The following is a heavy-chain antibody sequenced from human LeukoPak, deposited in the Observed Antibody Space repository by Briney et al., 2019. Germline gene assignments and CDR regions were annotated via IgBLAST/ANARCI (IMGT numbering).Heavy chain of an antibody. V-gene: IGHV3-30*18. CDR1: EFTFSSYS. J-gene: IGHJ6*02. Sequence: GGSLRLSCAASEFTFSSYSMNWVRQAPGKGLEWVAVISYDGSNKYYADSVKGRFTISRDNSKNTLYLQMNSLRAEDTAVYYCAKDGNGDPTGDYYGMDVWGQGTTVTVSS. CDR3: AKDGNGDPTGDYYGMDV. D-gene: IGHD4-17*01. CDR2: ISYDGSNK.